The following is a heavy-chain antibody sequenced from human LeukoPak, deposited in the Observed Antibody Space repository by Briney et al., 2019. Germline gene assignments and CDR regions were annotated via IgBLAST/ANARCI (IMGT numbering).Heavy chain of an antibody. Sequence: GGSLRLSCAASGFTFSSYEMNWVRQAPGKGLEWVGFIRSEAFGGTTEYAASVKGRFTISRDDSKSIAYLQMNSLKTEDTAVYYCTRDRYLLHYYWGQGTLVTVSS. V-gene: IGHV3-49*04. CDR3: TRDRYLLHYY. CDR2: IRSEAFGGTT. D-gene: IGHD3-22*01. CDR1: GFTFSSYE. J-gene: IGHJ4*02.